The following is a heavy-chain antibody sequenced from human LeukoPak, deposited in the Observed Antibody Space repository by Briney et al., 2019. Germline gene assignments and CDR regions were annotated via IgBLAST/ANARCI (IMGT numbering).Heavy chain of an antibody. J-gene: IGHJ5*02. Sequence: GGSLRLSCAASGFTFDDYGMSWVRQAPGKGLEWISGVNWNGGSTGYADSVKGRFTISRDNAKNSLYLQMNSLRAEDTAVYYCAKVAAAADTNWFDPWGQGTLVTVSS. V-gene: IGHV3-20*04. CDR1: GFTFDDYG. CDR2: VNWNGGST. D-gene: IGHD6-13*01. CDR3: AKVAAAADTNWFDP.